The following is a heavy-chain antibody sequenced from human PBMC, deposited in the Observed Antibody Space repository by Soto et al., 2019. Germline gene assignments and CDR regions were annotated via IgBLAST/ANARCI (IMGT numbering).Heavy chain of an antibody. CDR1: GFTFSSYA. Sequence: EVQLLESGGGLVQPGGSLRLSCAASGFTFSSYAMSWVRQAPGKGLEWVSAISGSGGSTYYADSVKGRFTISRDNSKNTLDLQKNRLRGEDKGVYYCAKRPHCCSSSCYLFFSALKHDYYYGMDVWGQGTTVTVSS. CDR2: ISGSGGST. D-gene: IGHD2-2*01. V-gene: IGHV3-23*01. CDR3: AKRPHCCSSSCYLFFSALKHDYYYGMDV. J-gene: IGHJ6*02.